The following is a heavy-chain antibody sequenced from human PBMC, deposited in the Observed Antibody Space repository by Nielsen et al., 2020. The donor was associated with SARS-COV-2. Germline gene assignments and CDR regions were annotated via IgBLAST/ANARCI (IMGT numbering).Heavy chain of an antibody. CDR1: GFTFSSYA. CDR2: ISGSGGST. CDR3: AKDKYAGYSSTIFDY. D-gene: IGHD5-18*01. Sequence: GGSLRLSCAASGFTFSSYAMSWVRQAPGKGLEWVSAISGSGGSTYYADSVKGRFTISRDNSKNTLYLQMNSLRAEDTALYYCAKDKYAGYSSTIFDYWGQGTLVTVSS. V-gene: IGHV3-23*01. J-gene: IGHJ4*02.